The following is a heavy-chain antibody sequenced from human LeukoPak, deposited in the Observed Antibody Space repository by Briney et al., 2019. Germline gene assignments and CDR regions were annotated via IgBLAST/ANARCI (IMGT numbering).Heavy chain of an antibody. CDR3: VKDWHILTGRNCFDP. J-gene: IGHJ5*02. D-gene: IGHD3-9*01. CDR2: MNPNSGNT. V-gene: IGHV1-8*02. Sequence: ASVKVSCKASGFTFTSSTMQWVRQARGQRLEWIGWMNPNSGNTGYAQKFQGRVTMSTDTSTSTAYMELRSLRFDDTAIYYCVKDWHILTGRNCFDPWGQGTLVTVSS. CDR1: GFTFTSST.